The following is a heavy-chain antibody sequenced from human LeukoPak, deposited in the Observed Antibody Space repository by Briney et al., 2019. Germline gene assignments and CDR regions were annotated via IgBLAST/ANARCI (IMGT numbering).Heavy chain of an antibody. CDR3: ARTNGNVDTATDWFDP. V-gene: IGHV4-59*01. CDR1: DGSISSYY. Sequence: SETLSLTCTVSDGSISSYYWSWIRQPPGKGLEWIGYIYYSGSTNYNPSLESRVTISVDTSKNQFSLKLSSVTAADTAVYYCARTNGNVDTATDWFDPWGRGTLVTVSS. CDR2: IYYSGST. J-gene: IGHJ5*02. D-gene: IGHD5-18*01.